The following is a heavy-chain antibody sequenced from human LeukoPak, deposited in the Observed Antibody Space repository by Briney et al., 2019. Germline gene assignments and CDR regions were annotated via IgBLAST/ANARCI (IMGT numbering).Heavy chain of an antibody. J-gene: IGHJ5*02. CDR3: ARTDYYGSGSYDNWFDP. D-gene: IGHD3-10*01. V-gene: IGHV1-8*01. Sequence: ASVKVSRKASGYTFTSYDINWVRQAPGQGLEWMGWINPNSGNTGYAQKFQGRVTMTRNTSISTAYMELSSLRSEDTAVYYCARTDYYGSGSYDNWFDPWGQGTLVTVSS. CDR2: INPNSGNT. CDR1: GYTFTSYD.